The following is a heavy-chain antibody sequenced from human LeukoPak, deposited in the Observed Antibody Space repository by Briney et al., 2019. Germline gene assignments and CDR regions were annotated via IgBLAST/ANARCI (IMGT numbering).Heavy chain of an antibody. J-gene: IGHJ5*02. CDR2: IYYSGST. CDR1: GGSISSSYY. D-gene: IGHD3-16*01. CDR3: ARDGGTRLGFDP. V-gene: IGHV4-39*07. Sequence: SETLSLTCTVSGGSISSSYYWGWIRQPPGKGLEWIGSIYYSGSTYYNPSLKSRVTISVDTSKNQFSLRLSSVTAADTGVYYCARDGGTRLGFDPWGQGTLVTVSS.